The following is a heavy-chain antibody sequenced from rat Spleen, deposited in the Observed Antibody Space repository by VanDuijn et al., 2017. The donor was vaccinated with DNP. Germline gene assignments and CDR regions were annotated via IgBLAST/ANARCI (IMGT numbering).Heavy chain of an antibody. Sequence: EVQLVESGGGLVQPGRSLKLSCAASGFTFSNYYMAWVRQAPKKGLEWVATISTSGSRAYYPDSVKGRFTISRDDAKSSLYLQMNSLKIEDTATYYXARSXXXGYXXFAXXXQGTXXTVSS. V-gene: IGHV5-25*01. D-gene: IGHD1-4*01. CDR2: ISTSGSRA. J-gene: IGHJ3*01. CDR1: GFTFSNYY. CDR3: ARSXXXGYXXFAX.